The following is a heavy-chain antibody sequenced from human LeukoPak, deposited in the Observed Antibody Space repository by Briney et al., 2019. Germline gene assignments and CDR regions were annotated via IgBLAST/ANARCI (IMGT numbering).Heavy chain of an antibody. CDR2: IIPIFGTA. J-gene: IGHJ4*02. Sequence: GASVKVSCKASGYTFTSYDISWVRQAPGQGLEWMGGIIPIFGTANYAQKFQGRVTITADESTSTAYMELSSLRSEDTAVYYCASITEYSSSEGVFDYWGQGTLVTVSS. CDR1: GYTFTSYD. V-gene: IGHV1-69*13. D-gene: IGHD6-6*01. CDR3: ASITEYSSSEGVFDY.